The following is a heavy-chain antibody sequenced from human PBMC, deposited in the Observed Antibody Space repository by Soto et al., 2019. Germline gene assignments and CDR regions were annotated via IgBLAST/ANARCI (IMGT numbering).Heavy chain of an antibody. D-gene: IGHD2-2*02. V-gene: IGHV4-30-2*01. Sequence: SETLSLTCAASGGSISSGGYSLSWVRQPPGEGLAWIGYIYLSGSTYYNPSLKSQVTISVNSSKNQFSLKLRSVIAGSTSGYYCARARYCSSTSCYTPASWFDPWGEGTLVTASS. CDR1: GGSISSGGYS. CDR2: IYLSGST. CDR3: ARARYCSSTSCYTPASWFDP. J-gene: IGHJ5*02.